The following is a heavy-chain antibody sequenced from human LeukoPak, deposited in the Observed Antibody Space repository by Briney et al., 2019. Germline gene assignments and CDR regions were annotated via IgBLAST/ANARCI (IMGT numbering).Heavy chain of an antibody. V-gene: IGHV3-74*01. J-gene: IGHJ4*02. Sequence: GGSLRLSCAASGFTISSYGMHWVRQAPGKGLVWASRTNSDGSSTSYADSVKGRFTISRDNAKNTLYLQMNSLRAEDTAVYYCARGVDYWGQGTLVTVSS. CDR2: TNSDGSST. CDR1: GFTISSYG. CDR3: ARGVDY.